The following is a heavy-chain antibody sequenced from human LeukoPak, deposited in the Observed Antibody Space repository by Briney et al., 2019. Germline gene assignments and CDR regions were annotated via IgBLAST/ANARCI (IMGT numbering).Heavy chain of an antibody. V-gene: IGHV4-39*01. D-gene: IGHD3-10*01. CDR2: IYYSGST. J-gene: IGHJ4*02. CDR1: GGSISSSSYY. Sequence: SETLSLTCTVSGGSISSSSYYWGWIRQPPGKGLEWIGSIYYSGSTYYNPSLKSRVTISVDTSKNQFSLKLSSVAAADTAVYYRARLAGGYGSGSYYKSHFDYWGQGTLVTVSS. CDR3: ARLAGGYGSGSYYKSHFDY.